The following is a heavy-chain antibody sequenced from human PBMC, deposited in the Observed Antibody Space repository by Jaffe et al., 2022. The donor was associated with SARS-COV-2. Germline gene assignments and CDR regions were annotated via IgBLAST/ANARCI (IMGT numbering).Heavy chain of an antibody. CDR3: ARQSGRGYYYGMDV. CDR1: GGSISSSSYY. Sequence: QLQLQESGPGLVKPSETLSLTCTVSGGSISSSSYYWGWIRQPPGKGLEWIGSIYYSGSTYYNPSLKSRVTISVDTSKNQFSLKLSSVTAADTAVYYCARQSGRGYYYGMDVWGQGTTVTVSS. J-gene: IGHJ6*02. CDR2: IYYSGST. D-gene: IGHD1-26*01. V-gene: IGHV4-39*01.